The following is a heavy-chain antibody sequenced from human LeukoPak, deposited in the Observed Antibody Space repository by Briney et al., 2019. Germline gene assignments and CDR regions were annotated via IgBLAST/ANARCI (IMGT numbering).Heavy chain of an antibody. V-gene: IGHV4-34*01. D-gene: IGHD3-10*01. J-gene: IGHJ6*03. CDR3: ARWVFTMVRGDPKYYYYYMDV. Sequence: PSETLSLTCAVYGGSFSGYYWNWIRQSPGKGLEWIGEINHSGSTNYNPSLESRVTISVDTSKSQFSLKLSSVTAADTAVYYCARWVFTMVRGDPKYYYYYMDVWGKETTVTISS. CDR1: GGSFSGYY. CDR2: INHSGST.